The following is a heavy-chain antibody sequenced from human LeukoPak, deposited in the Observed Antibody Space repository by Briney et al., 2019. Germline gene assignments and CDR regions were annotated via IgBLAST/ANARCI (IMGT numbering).Heavy chain of an antibody. Sequence: SETLSLTCAVYGGSFSGYYWSWIRQPPGKGLEWIGEINHSGSTNYNPSLKSRVTISVDTSKNQFSLKLRSVTAADTAVYYCARPRDYGDYVGAFDIWGQGTMVTVSS. CDR3: ARPRDYGDYVGAFDI. V-gene: IGHV4-34*01. J-gene: IGHJ3*02. CDR2: INHSGST. D-gene: IGHD4-17*01. CDR1: GGSFSGYY.